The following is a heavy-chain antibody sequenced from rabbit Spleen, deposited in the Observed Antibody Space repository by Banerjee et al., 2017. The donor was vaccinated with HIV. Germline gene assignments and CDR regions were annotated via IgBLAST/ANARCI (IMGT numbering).Heavy chain of an antibody. J-gene: IGHJ6*01. D-gene: IGHD8-1*01. CDR3: ARDTGSSFSTYGMDL. V-gene: IGHV1S40*01. CDR2: IATGSSGFT. CDR1: GVSFSSSSY. Sequence: QSLEESGGDLVKPGASLTLTCTASGVSFSSSSYICWVRQAPGKGLEWIACIATGSSGFTYFATWAKGRFTISKTSSTTVTLQMTSLTAADTATYFCARDTGSSFSTYGMDLWGPGTLVTVS.